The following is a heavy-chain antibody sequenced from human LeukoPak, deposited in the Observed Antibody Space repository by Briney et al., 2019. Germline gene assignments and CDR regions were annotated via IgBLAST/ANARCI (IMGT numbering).Heavy chain of an antibody. CDR2: ITGSGGTT. Sequence: GGSLRLSCAASGFTFSTYTMNWVRQAPGKGLEWVSVITGSGGTTYYADSVQGRFTISRDNSKNTLFLQMNSLRAEDTAVYYCVKFYGSEPDDVDIWGQGAMVTVSS. V-gene: IGHV3-23*01. D-gene: IGHD3-10*01. CDR3: VKFYGSEPDDVDI. CDR1: GFTFSTYT. J-gene: IGHJ3*02.